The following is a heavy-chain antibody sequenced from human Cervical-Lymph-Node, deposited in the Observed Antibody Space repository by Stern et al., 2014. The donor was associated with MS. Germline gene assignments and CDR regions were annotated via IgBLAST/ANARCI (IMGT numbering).Heavy chain of an antibody. D-gene: IGHD5/OR15-5a*01. J-gene: IGHJ5*02. V-gene: IGHV1-69*06. CDR2: IIPILGST. CDR1: GGTFNTSA. CDR3: ARDLGVGPSVS. Sequence: VQLVESGAEVKKPASSVKVSCKASGGTFNTSAISWVRQAPGQGLEWMGGIIPILGSTMYAQKFQGRVAFTADKSTSTAYTALSGLRYEDTAVYYCARDLGVGPSVSWGQGTVVTVSS.